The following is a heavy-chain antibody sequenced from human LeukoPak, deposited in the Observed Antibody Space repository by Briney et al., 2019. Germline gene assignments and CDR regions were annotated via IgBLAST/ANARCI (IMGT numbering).Heavy chain of an antibody. Sequence: ASVKVSRKVSGGTFSSYAISWVRQAPGQGLEWMGRIIPIFGTANYAQKFQGRVTITTDESTSTAYMELSSLRSEDTAVYYCARGGVMDAFDIWGQGTMVTVSS. D-gene: IGHD3-16*01. J-gene: IGHJ3*02. V-gene: IGHV1-69*05. CDR1: GGTFSSYA. CDR2: IIPIFGTA. CDR3: ARGGVMDAFDI.